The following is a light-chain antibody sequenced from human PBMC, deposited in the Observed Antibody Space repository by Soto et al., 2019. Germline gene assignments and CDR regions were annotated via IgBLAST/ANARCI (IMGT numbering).Light chain of an antibody. CDR1: QSVNSSY. CDR2: GAS. CDR3: QQYGSSPPWT. J-gene: IGKJ1*01. Sequence: EILLTQSPGTLSLSPAERATLSCRTSQSVNSSYLAWYQQKPGQAPRLLIYGASSRATGIPGRFSGSGSGTDFTLTIDRLEPEDFAVYYCQQYGSSPPWTFGQGTKVDIK. V-gene: IGKV3-20*01.